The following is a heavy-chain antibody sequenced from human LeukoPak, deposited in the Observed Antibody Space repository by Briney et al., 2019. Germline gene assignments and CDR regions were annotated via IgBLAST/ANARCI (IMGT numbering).Heavy chain of an antibody. J-gene: IGHJ4*02. CDR2: IYPGDSDT. D-gene: IGHD3-10*01. CDR3: ARQGYYGSGSYRYYFDY. Sequence: GESLKISCKGSGYSFTSYWIGWMRQMPGKGLEWMGIIYPGDSDTRYSPSFQGQVTISADKSISTAYLQWGSLKASDTAMYYCARQGYYGSGSYRYYFDYWGQGTLVTVSS. CDR1: GYSFTSYW. V-gene: IGHV5-51*01.